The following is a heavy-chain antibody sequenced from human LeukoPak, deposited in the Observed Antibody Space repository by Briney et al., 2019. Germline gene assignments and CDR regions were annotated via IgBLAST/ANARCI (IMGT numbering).Heavy chain of an antibody. D-gene: IGHD2-2*01. CDR3: ARLLRVVVPAAFPDY. V-gene: IGHV4-39*01. CDR1: GGSISSSSYY. J-gene: IGHJ4*02. Sequence: SETLSLTSTVSGGSISSSSYYWGWIRQPPGKGLEWIGSIYYSGSTYYNPSLKSRVTISVDTSKNQFSLKLSSVTAADTAVYYCARLLRVVVPAAFPDYWGQGTLVTVSS. CDR2: IYYSGST.